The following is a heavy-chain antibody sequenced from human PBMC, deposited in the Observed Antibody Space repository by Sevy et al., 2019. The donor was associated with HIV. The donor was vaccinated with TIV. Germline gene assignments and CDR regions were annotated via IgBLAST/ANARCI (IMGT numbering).Heavy chain of an antibody. CDR2: INPNSGGT. CDR1: GYTFTGYY. Sequence: ASVKASCKASGYTFTGYYMHWVRQAPGQGLEWMGWINPNSGGTNYAQKFQGWVTMTRDTSISTAYMELSRLRSDDTAVYYCARGTGYDFWSGYYENWFDPWGQGTLVTVSS. V-gene: IGHV1-2*04. D-gene: IGHD3-3*01. CDR3: ARGTGYDFWSGYYENWFDP. J-gene: IGHJ5*02.